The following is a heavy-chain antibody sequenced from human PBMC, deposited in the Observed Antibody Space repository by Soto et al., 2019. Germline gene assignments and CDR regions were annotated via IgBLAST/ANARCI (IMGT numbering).Heavy chain of an antibody. V-gene: IGHV3-23*01. CDR1: GFPFINYA. Sequence: GGSLRLSCAASGFPFINYAMSWVRQAPGKGLEWVSAISGSGGSTYYADSVNGRFTISRDNTKNTLYLQMNSLRADDTAVYYCAKVHYYDGSGSYHYYGMDVWGQGTTVTVSS. J-gene: IGHJ6*02. D-gene: IGHD3-22*01. CDR3: AKVHYYDGSGSYHYYGMDV. CDR2: ISGSGGST.